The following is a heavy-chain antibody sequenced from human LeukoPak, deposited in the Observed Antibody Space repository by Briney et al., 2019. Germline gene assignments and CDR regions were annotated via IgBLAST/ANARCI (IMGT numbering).Heavy chain of an antibody. Sequence: GGSLRLSCAASGFTFSDYWMSWVRQAPGQGLEWVAKINQDGRDQHFVDSVKGRFTTSRDNAKNLLFLQMDSLRAEDTAVYYCTGGALDYWGPGTLVTVSS. J-gene: IGHJ4*02. CDR1: GFTFSDYW. CDR2: INQDGRDQ. CDR3: TGGALDY. V-gene: IGHV3-7*04.